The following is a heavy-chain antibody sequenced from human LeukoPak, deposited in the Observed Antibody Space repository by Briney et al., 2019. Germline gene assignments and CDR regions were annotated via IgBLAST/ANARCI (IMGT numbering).Heavy chain of an antibody. CDR2: ISYDGSNK. V-gene: IGHV3-30*03. CDR1: GFTFSSYG. J-gene: IGHJ4*02. Sequence: PGGSLRLSCAASGFTFSSYGMHWVRQAPGKGLEWVAVISYDGSNKYYANSAKGRFTISRDNSKNTLYLQMNRLRAEDTAVYYCARDYGARTAFDYWGQGTLVTVSS. D-gene: IGHD1-26*01. CDR3: ARDYGARTAFDY.